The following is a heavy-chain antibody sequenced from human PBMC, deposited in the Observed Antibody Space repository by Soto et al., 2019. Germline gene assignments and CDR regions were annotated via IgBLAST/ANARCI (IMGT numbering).Heavy chain of an antibody. Sequence: GESLKISCKGSGYSFTIYWIGWVRQMPGKGLEWMGIIYPGDSDTRYSPSFQGQVTISADKSISTAYLQWSSLKASDTAMYYCARHIPXFMSGGSGSYLYYGMDVWGQGTTVTVSS. CDR1: GYSFTIYW. J-gene: IGHJ6*02. CDR2: IYPGDSDT. CDR3: ARHIPXFMSGGSGSYLYYGMDV. D-gene: IGHD3-10*01. V-gene: IGHV5-51*01.